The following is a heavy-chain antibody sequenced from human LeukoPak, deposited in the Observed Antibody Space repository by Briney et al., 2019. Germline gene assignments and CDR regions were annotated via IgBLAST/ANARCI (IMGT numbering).Heavy chain of an antibody. CDR1: GGSITSYY. CDR3: ATVVRPYYFDY. Sequence: SETLSLTRTVSGGSITSYYWSWIRQPPGKGLEWIGYIYYSGSTNYNPSLKSRVTISVDTSKDQFSLRLSSVTAADTAVYYCATVVRPYYFDYWGQGTLVTVSS. D-gene: IGHD2-15*01. J-gene: IGHJ4*02. V-gene: IGHV4-59*01. CDR2: IYYSGST.